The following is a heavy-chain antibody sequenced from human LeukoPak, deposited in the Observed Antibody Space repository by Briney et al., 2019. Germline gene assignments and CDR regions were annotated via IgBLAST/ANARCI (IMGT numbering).Heavy chain of an antibody. V-gene: IGHV4-61*02. J-gene: IGHJ4*02. D-gene: IGHD5-12*01. Sequence: SQTLSLTCTVSGGSISSGSYYWSWIRQPAGKGLEWIGRIYTSGSTNYNPSLKSQVTISVDTSKNQFSLKLSSVTAADTAVYYCARRGYSGYEDYWGQGTLVTVSS. CDR2: IYTSGST. CDR1: GGSISSGSYY. CDR3: ARRGYSGYEDY.